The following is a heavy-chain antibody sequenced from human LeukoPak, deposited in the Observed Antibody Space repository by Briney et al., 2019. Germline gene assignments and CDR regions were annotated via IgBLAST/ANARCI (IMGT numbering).Heavy chain of an antibody. CDR2: ISSSGSTI. CDR1: GFTFSDYY. J-gene: IGHJ4*02. D-gene: IGHD6-13*01. Sequence: GGSLRLSCAASGFTFSDYYMSWIRQAPGKGLGWVSYISSSGSTIYYADSVKGRFTISRDNAKNSLYLQMNSLRAEDTAVYYCARPNAIAAIGSYYFDYWGQGTLVTVSS. CDR3: ARPNAIAAIGSYYFDY. V-gene: IGHV3-11*01.